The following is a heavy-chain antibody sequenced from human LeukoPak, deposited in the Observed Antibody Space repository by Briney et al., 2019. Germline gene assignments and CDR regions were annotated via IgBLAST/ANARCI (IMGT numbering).Heavy chain of an antibody. CDR2: FDPEDGET. CDR3: ARDLRWDAGSYYHYFDY. D-gene: IGHD1-26*01. V-gene: IGHV1-24*01. J-gene: IGHJ4*02. CDR1: GYTLTELS. Sequence: GASVKVSCKVSGYTLTELSMHWVRQAPGKGLEWMGGFDPEDGETIYAQKFQGRVTMTTDTSTSTAYMELRSLRSDDTAVCYCARDLRWDAGSYYHYFDYWGQGTLVTVSS.